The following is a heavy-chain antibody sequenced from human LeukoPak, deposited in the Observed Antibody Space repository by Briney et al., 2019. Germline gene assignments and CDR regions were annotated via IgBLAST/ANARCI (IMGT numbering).Heavy chain of an antibody. CDR1: GGTFSSYA. V-gene: IGHV1-69*13. D-gene: IGHD5-18*01. Sequence: SVKVSLKASGGTFSSYAISWVRQAPGQGLEWMGGIIPIFGTASYAQKFQGRVTITADESTSTAYMELSSLRSEDTAVYYCARTAMVANYYYYYYMDVLGKRTTVTVSS. CDR2: IIPIFGTA. CDR3: ARTAMVANYYYYYYMDV. J-gene: IGHJ6*03.